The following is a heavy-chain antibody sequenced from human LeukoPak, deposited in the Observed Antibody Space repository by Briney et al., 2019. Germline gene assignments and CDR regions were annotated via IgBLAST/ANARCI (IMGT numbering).Heavy chain of an antibody. Sequence: SETLSLTCTVSGGSISSYYWSWIRQPPGKGLEWIGYIYYSGSTNYNPSLKSRVTISVDASKNQFSLKLSSVTAADTAVYYCARHRRTYYDILTGYYKPYFDYWGQGTLVTVSS. CDR1: GGSISSYY. CDR2: IYYSGST. CDR3: ARHRRTYYDILTGYYKPYFDY. D-gene: IGHD3-9*01. J-gene: IGHJ4*02. V-gene: IGHV4-59*08.